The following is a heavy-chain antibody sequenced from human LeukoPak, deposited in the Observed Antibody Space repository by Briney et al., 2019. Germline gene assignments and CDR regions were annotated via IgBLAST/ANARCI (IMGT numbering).Heavy chain of an antibody. D-gene: IGHD3-3*01. Sequence: SETLSLTCTVSGGSISSYYWSWIRQPPGKGLEWIGYIYYSGSTNYNPSLKSRVTISVDTSKNQFSLKLSSVPAADTAVYYCARLPPHYDFWSGYYTASNGMDVWGQGTTVTVSS. CDR2: IYYSGST. CDR1: GGSISSYY. CDR3: ARLPPHYDFWSGYYTASNGMDV. J-gene: IGHJ6*02. V-gene: IGHV4-59*01.